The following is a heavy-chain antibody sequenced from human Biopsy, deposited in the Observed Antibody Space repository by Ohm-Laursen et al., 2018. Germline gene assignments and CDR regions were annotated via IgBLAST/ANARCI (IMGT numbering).Heavy chain of an antibody. CDR1: GFTFSRYG. CDR3: AKTLGDSYGSRYFDY. V-gene: IGHV3-23*01. Sequence: SLRLSCAASGFTFSRYGMSWVRQAPGKGLEWVSVTFESGDTTHYGDSVKGRFSVSRDNSKSTLYLQMSSLRAEDTAVYYCAKTLGDSYGSRYFDYWGQGTLVTVSS. J-gene: IGHJ4*02. CDR2: TFESGDTT. D-gene: IGHD5-18*01.